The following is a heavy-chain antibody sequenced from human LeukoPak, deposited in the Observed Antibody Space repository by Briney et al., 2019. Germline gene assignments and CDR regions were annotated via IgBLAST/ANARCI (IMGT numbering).Heavy chain of an antibody. D-gene: IGHD3-10*01. CDR1: GFTFSSYA. V-gene: IGHV3-23*01. CDR2: ISGSGGST. J-gene: IGHJ4*02. Sequence: GGSLRLSCAASGFTFSSYAMSWVRQAPGKELEWVSAISGSGGSTYYADSVKGRFTISRDNSKNTLYLQMNSLRAEDTAVYYCAKSDTGVIINYFDYWGQGTLVTVSS. CDR3: AKSDTGVIINYFDY.